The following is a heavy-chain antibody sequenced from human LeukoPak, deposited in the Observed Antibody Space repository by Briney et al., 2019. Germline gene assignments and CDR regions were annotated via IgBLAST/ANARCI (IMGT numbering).Heavy chain of an antibody. D-gene: IGHD6-25*01. V-gene: IGHV4-59*08. CDR1: GDSISSYY. CDR3: ASRSSVGLVDY. CDR2: IYYSGST. J-gene: IGHJ4*02. Sequence: SETLSLTCTVSGDSISSYYWSWIRQPPGKGLEWIGYIYYSGSTNYNPSLKRRFTISIDTSTTHFSLNLSSVTAADTAVYYCASRSSVGLVDYWGRGTLVTVSS.